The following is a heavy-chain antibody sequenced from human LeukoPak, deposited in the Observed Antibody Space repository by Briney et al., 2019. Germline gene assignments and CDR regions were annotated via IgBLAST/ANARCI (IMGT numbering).Heavy chain of an antibody. CDR1: GFTFSSYS. CDR2: ITYDGSNK. Sequence: GGSLILSCAASGFTFSSYSMNWVRQAPGKGLEWVAVITYDGSNKYYTDSVKGRFTISRDNSKSTLYLQMNSLRAEDTAVYYCAKVRWDNSGWYYLDYWGQGTLVTVSS. J-gene: IGHJ4*02. D-gene: IGHD6-19*01. V-gene: IGHV3-30*18. CDR3: AKVRWDNSGWYYLDY.